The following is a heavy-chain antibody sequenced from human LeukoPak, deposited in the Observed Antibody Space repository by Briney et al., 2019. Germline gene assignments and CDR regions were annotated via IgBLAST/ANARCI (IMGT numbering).Heavy chain of an antibody. D-gene: IGHD3-22*01. CDR1: RGTFSSYA. J-gene: IGHJ3*02. CDR3: SRDSGENNYYDRSGYGAIDI. CDR2: IIPIFGTA. Sequence: SVKVSCKASRGTFSSYAISWVRQAPGQGLEWMGGIIPIFGTANYAQKFQGRVTITTDESTSTAYMQLSSLRSEDTAVYYCSRDSGENNYYDRSGYGAIDIWGQGTMVTVSS. V-gene: IGHV1-69*05.